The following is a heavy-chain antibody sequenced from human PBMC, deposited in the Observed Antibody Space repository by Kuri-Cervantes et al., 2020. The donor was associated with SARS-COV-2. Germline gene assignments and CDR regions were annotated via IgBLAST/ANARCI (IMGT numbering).Heavy chain of an antibody. CDR1: GGSISSHN. CDR3: AREIRVIAYPHAFDI. D-gene: IGHD2-21*01. J-gene: IGHJ3*02. CDR2: IYYTGST. Sequence: SETLSLTCTVSGGSISSHNWSWIRQPPGKGLEWVGFIYYTGSTNYNPSLRGRLTISVDTSKNQVSLKLTSVTAADTAVYYCAREIRVIAYPHAFDIWGQGTMVTVSS. V-gene: IGHV4-59*11.